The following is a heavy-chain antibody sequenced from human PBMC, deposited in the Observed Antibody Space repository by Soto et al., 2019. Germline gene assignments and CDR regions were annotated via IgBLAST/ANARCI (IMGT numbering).Heavy chain of an antibody. Sequence: PETLSLTCAAYGGSFSGYYRSWIRQPPGKGQEWIGEINHSGSTNYNPSLKSRVTISVDTSKNQFSLKLSSVTAADTAVYYCARRPPSTYYDFWSGYSDAFDIWGQGTMVTVSS. CDR1: GGSFSGYY. V-gene: IGHV4-34*01. CDR3: ARRPPSTYYDFWSGYSDAFDI. J-gene: IGHJ3*02. D-gene: IGHD3-3*01. CDR2: INHSGST.